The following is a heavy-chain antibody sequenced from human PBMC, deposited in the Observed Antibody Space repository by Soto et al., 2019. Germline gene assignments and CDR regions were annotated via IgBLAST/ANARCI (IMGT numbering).Heavy chain of an antibody. D-gene: IGHD6-19*01. CDR1: GFTFSSYG. CDR3: TRRTSGYFGY. Sequence: PGGSLRLSCAASGFTFSSYGMHWVRQAPGKGLEWVAVILSDYNTYYAGSVRGRFTISRDNSKNTLYLEMNSLRAEDTAVYYCTRRTSGYFGYWGQGALVTVSS. J-gene: IGHJ4*02. CDR2: ILSDYNT. V-gene: IGHV3-33*08.